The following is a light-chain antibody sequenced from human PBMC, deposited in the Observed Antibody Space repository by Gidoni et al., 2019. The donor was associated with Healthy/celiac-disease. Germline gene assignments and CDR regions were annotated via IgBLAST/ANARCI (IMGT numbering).Light chain of an antibody. CDR2: AAS. CDR3: KQSYSTPLT. J-gene: IGKJ4*01. V-gene: IGKV1-39*01. CDR1: QSISSY. Sequence: DIQMTQSPSSLSASVGHRVTITCRASQSISSYLNWYQQKPGKAPKLLIYAASSLQSGVPSRFSGSGSGTDFTLTISSLQTEDFATYYCKQSYSTPLTFGGGTKVEIK.